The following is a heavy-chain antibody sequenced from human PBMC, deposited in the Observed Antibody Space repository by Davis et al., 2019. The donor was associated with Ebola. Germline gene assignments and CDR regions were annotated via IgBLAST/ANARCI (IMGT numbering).Heavy chain of an antibody. V-gene: IGHV3-74*01. Sequence: PGGSLRLSCAASGFTFSSHWVHWVRQAPGKGLAWVSRINSDGSNTDYADSVKGRFTISRDNAKNTLYLQMNSLRAEDTAVYFCARGMGSVTGFFDYWVQGSLVTVSS. CDR2: INSDGSNT. J-gene: IGHJ4*02. CDR3: ARGMGSVTGFFDY. CDR1: GFTFSSHW. D-gene: IGHD2-21*02.